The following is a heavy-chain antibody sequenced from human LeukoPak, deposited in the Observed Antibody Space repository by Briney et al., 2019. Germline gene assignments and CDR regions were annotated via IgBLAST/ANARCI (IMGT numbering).Heavy chain of an antibody. D-gene: IGHD6-19*01. J-gene: IGHJ1*01. CDR2: INPNSGGT. CDR3: AGPGADDSGGYFQH. Sequence: ASVPVSYLPSRYTFTDHYMHWVRQAPAKGLEWMGWINPNSGGTNYAQKFQGRVTMTRDTAISTAYMEMSRLRADDTAVYYCAGPGADDSGGYFQHGGRGTGVTVSA. CDR1: RYTFTDHY. V-gene: IGHV1-2*02.